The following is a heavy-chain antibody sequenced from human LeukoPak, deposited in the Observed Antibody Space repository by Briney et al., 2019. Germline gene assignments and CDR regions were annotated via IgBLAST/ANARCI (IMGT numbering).Heavy chain of an antibody. CDR1: GFTFSGYS. Sequence: PGGSLRLSCVASGFTFSGYSMIWVRQAPGKGLEWVSSISSGSSYIYYADSVKGRFTISRDNAKNSLYLQMNSLRAEDTAVYYCARAGEYSDDAFDIWGQGTMVTVSS. CDR2: ISSGSSYI. J-gene: IGHJ3*02. CDR3: ARAGEYSDDAFDI. V-gene: IGHV3-21*04. D-gene: IGHD4-17*01.